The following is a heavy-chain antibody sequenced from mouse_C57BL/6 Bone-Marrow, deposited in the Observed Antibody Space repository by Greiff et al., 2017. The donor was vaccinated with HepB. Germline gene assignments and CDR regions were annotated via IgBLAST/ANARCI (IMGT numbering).Heavy chain of an antibody. Sequence: VKLMESGPGLVQPSQSLSITCTVSGFSLTSYGVHWVRQSPGKGLEWLGVIWSGGSTDYNAAFISRLSISKDNSKSQVFFKMNSLQADDTAIYYCARNFDYYGSSYIDYWGQGTTLTVSS. D-gene: IGHD1-1*01. V-gene: IGHV2-2*01. CDR1: GFSLTSYG. CDR3: ARNFDYYGSSYIDY. J-gene: IGHJ2*01. CDR2: IWSGGST.